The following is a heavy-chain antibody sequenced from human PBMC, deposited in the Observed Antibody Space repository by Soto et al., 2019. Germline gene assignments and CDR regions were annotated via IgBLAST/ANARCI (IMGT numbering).Heavy chain of an antibody. Sequence: GSLRLSCAASAISFNTYGVTWFRQAPGKGLEWVSTVTVTGGSTYYADSVKGRFTISRDRSNYTVSLLLNSLRVEDTAIYYCAGQRSPEGWFDPWGQGTLVTVSS. D-gene: IGHD3-10*01. CDR3: AGQRSPEGWFDP. V-gene: IGHV3-23*01. CDR1: AISFNTYG. J-gene: IGHJ5*02. CDR2: VTVTGGST.